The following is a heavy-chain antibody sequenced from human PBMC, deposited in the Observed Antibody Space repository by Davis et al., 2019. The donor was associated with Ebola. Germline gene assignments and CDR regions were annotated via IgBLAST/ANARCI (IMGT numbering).Heavy chain of an antibody. D-gene: IGHD3-9*01. V-gene: IGHV5-51*01. CDR3: ARGALPGFTSSGFDS. CDR2: IFPGDSDS. Sequence: GESLKISCKGSGYSFTSYWIAWARQMPGKGLEWMGIIFPGDSDSQYSPSFQGQVHISADKSINTAYLQWTSVRASDSAIYYCARGALPGFTSSGFDSWGQGTLVSVSS. CDR1: GYSFTSYW. J-gene: IGHJ4*02.